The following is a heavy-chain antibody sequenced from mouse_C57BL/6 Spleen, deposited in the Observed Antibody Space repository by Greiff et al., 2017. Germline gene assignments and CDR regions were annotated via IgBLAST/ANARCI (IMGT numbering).Heavy chain of an antibody. CDR2: ISGGGGNT. CDR3: ARRPDGYYGAMDY. J-gene: IGHJ4*01. CDR1: GFTFSSYT. Sequence: EVQLVESGGGLVKPGGSLKLSCAASGFTFSSYTMSWVRQTPEKRLEWVATISGGGGNTYYPDSVKGRFTISRDNAKNTLYLQMSSLRSEDTALYYCARRPDGYYGAMDYWGQGTSVTVSS. D-gene: IGHD2-3*01. V-gene: IGHV5-9*01.